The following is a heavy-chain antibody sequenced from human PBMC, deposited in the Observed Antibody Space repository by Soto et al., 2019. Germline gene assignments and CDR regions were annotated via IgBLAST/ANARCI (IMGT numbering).Heavy chain of an antibody. CDR2: IDWDDDK. D-gene: IGHD4-17*01. J-gene: IGHJ4*02. Sequence: GSGPTLVNPTQTLTLTCTFSGFSLSTSGMRVSWIRQPPGKALEWLARIDWDDDKFYSTSLKTRLTISKDTPKNQVVLTMTNMDPVDTATYYCARISTVPEGYYFDYWGQGTLVTVSS. CDR1: GFSLSTSGMR. V-gene: IGHV2-70*04. CDR3: ARISTVPEGYYFDY.